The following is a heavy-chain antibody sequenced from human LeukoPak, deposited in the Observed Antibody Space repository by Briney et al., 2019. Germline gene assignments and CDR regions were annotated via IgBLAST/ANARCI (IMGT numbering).Heavy chain of an antibody. J-gene: IGHJ3*02. V-gene: IGHV4-39*01. CDR3: ARQPTDDAFDI. CDR2: IYYSGST. D-gene: IGHD1-14*01. Sequence: SETLSLTCTVSGVSISSYYWGWIRQPPGKGLEWIGSIYYSGSTYYNPSLKSRVTISVDTSKNQFSLKLSSVTAADTAVYYCARQPTDDAFDIWGQGTMVTVSS. CDR1: GVSISSYY.